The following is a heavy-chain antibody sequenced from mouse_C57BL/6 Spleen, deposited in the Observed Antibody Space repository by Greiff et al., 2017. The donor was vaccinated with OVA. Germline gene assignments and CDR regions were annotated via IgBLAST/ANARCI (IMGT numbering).Heavy chain of an antibody. J-gene: IGHJ3*01. V-gene: IGHV1-50*01. CDR3: ARDDGNAY. Sequence: QVQLKQPGAELVKPGASVKLSCKASGYTFTSYWMQWVKQRPGQGLEWIGEIDPSDSYTNYNQKFKGKATLTVDTSSSTAYMQLSSLTSEDSAVYYCARDDGNAYWGQGTLVTVSA. D-gene: IGHD2-1*01. CDR2: IDPSDSYT. CDR1: GYTFTSYW.